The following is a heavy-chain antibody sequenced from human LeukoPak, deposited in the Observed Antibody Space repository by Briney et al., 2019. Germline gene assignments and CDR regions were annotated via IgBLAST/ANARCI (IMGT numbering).Heavy chain of an antibody. CDR2: IYHGETT. Sequence: SETLSLTCTVSGYSITTGHYWGWIRQPPGRGLEWIGSIYHGETTYYNPPLKTRLTISLDTSKNQFPLKLSSVTAADTAVYYCASNCSDFDYWGQGILVTVSS. CDR1: GYSITTGHY. CDR3: ASNCSDFDY. J-gene: IGHJ4*02. V-gene: IGHV4-38-2*02. D-gene: IGHD1-1*01.